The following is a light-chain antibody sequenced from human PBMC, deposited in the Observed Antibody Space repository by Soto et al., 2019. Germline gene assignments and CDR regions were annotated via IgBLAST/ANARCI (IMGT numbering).Light chain of an antibody. CDR2: EVN. CDR3: LSLSGPTNA. V-gene: IGLV2-8*01. J-gene: IGLJ1*01. Sequence: QSALTQPPSASGSPGQSVAISCTGTSRDVGASDYVSWYQQHSGKAPKLLLYEVNKRPSGVPDRFSGSKSGNPASLTVSAPQGDDGADYYRLSLSGPTNALGTGTKPTVL. CDR1: SRDVGASDY.